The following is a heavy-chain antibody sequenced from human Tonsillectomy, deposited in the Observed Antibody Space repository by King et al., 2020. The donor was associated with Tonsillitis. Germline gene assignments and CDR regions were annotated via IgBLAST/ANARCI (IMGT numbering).Heavy chain of an antibody. Sequence: QLVQSGAEVKKPGASVKVSCKASGYTFTGYYMHWVRQAPGQGLEWMGWINPNSGGTNYAQKFQGRVTMTRGTSISTAYMELSRLRSDDTAVYYCARDGVAVAGTNWFDPWGQGTLVTVSS. CDR3: ARDGVAVAGTNWFDP. J-gene: IGHJ5*02. D-gene: IGHD6-19*01. CDR2: INPNSGGT. V-gene: IGHV1-2*02. CDR1: GYTFTGYY.